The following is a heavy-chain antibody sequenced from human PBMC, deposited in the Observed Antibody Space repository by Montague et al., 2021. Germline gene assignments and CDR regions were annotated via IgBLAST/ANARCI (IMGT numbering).Heavy chain of an antibody. CDR1: GYTFTTYA. CDR3: ARNILATSDLDY. Sequence: SVKVSCKASGYTFTTYAMHWVRQAPGQRPEWMGWIHAANGNTKYSQKFQGRVTITRDTSASTAYMELSSLRSEDTAVYYCARNILATSDLDYWGQGTLVTVSS. J-gene: IGHJ4*02. D-gene: IGHD5-12*01. CDR2: IHAANGNT. V-gene: IGHV1-3*01.